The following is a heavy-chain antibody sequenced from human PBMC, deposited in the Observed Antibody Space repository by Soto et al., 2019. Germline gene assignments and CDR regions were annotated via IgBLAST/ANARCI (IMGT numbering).Heavy chain of an antibody. CDR3: AKDSARLGYCVSTSCRYYYYGMDV. J-gene: IGHJ6*02. CDR1: GFTFDDYA. Sequence: QPGGSLRLSCAASGFTFDDYAMHWVRQAPGKGLEWVSGISWNSGSIGYADSVKGRFTISRDNAKNSLYLQMNSLRAEDTALYYCAKDSARLGYCVSTSCRYYYYGMDVWGQGTTVTVSS. D-gene: IGHD2-2*01. CDR2: ISWNSGSI. V-gene: IGHV3-9*01.